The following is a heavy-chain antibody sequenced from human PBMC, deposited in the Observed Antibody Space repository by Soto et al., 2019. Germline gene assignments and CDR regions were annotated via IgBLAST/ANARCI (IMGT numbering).Heavy chain of an antibody. V-gene: IGHV1-2*02. CDR3: ARDGSQTDIVVVPAANDYYYGMDV. CDR1: GYTFTGYY. CDR2: INPNSGGT. J-gene: IGHJ6*02. Sequence: ASVKVSCKASGYTFTGYYMHWVRQAPGQGLEWMGWINPNSGGTNYAQKLQGRVTMTRDTSISTAYMELSRLRSDDTAVYYCARDGSQTDIVVVPAANDYYYGMDVWGQGTTVTVSS. D-gene: IGHD2-2*01.